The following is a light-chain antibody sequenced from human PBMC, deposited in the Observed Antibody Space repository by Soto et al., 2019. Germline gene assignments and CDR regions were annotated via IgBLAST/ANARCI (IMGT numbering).Light chain of an antibody. V-gene: IGKV3D-7*01. Sequence: PGERVTLSCRASQRVSSSYLTWYQRKPGQAPRLLIYGASTRATSIPARFSGSGSGTDFTLTISSLQPEDFAVYYCQQDYNPIFTFGPGTKVDIK. CDR1: QRVSSSY. J-gene: IGKJ3*01. CDR3: QQDYNPIFT. CDR2: GAS.